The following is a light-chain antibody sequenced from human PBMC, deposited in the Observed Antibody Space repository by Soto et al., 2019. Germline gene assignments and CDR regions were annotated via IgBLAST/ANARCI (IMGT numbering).Light chain of an antibody. Sequence: QMTQSPSTLTASAGDTVTITCRASQSISTFLAWYQQKPGKAPRLLIFDASSLTSGVPSRFSGSGSGTEFTLTISSLQPDDFATYYCQQYDSYSWTFGQGTKVEIK. V-gene: IGKV1-5*01. CDR3: QQYDSYSWT. CDR1: QSISTF. CDR2: DAS. J-gene: IGKJ1*01.